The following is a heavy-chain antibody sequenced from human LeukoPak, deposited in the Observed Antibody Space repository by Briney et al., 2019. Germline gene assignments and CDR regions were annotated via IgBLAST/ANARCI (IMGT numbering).Heavy chain of an antibody. CDR1: GFTFSSYG. Sequence: PGGSLRLSCAASGFTFSSYGMHWVRQAPGKGLEWVAVISYDGSNKYYADSVKGRFTISRDNSKNTLYLQMNSLRAEGTAVYYCAKDLCSTVVTPLCWYFDLWGRGTLVTVSS. V-gene: IGHV3-30*18. D-gene: IGHD4-23*01. J-gene: IGHJ2*01. CDR3: AKDLCSTVVTPLCWYFDL. CDR2: ISYDGSNK.